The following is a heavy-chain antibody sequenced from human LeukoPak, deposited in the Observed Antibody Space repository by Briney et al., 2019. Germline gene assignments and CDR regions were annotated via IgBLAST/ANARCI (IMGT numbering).Heavy chain of an antibody. CDR1: GFTFSSYA. CDR3: AKRPDYYDSSGYYYADY. J-gene: IGHJ4*02. D-gene: IGHD3-22*01. Sequence: GGSLRLSCAASGFTFSSYAMSWVRQAPGKGLEWVSAISGSGGSTYYADSVKGRFTISRDNSKNTLYLQMNSLRAEDTAVYYCAKRPDYYDSSGYYYADYWGQGTLVTVSS. CDR2: ISGSGGST. V-gene: IGHV3-23*01.